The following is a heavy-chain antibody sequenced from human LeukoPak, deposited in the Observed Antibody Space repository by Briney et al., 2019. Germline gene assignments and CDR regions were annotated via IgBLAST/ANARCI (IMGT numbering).Heavy chain of an antibody. CDR1: GFTFSSYG. V-gene: IGHV3-23*01. D-gene: IGHD3-10*01. CDR2: ISGSGGST. J-gene: IGHJ5*02. CDR3: AKYYYGSGGRFDP. Sequence: GRSLRLSCAASGFTFSSYGMHWVRQAPGKGLEWVSAISGSGGSTYYADSVKGRFTISRDNSKNTLYLQMNSLRAEDTAVYYCAKYYYGSGGRFDPWGQGTLVTVSS.